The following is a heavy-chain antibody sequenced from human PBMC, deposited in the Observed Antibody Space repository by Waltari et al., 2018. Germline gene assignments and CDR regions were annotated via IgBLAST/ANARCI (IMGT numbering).Heavy chain of an antibody. CDR1: GYIFTDNY. CDR2: LNPKSGGT. D-gene: IGHD1-26*01. J-gene: IGHJ4*02. Sequence: QVQLVPSGAEVKKPGASVKVSCKASGYIFTDNYMHWVRQAPGQGLEWMGRLNPKSGGTNYAQKFQGRVTMTRDTSISTAYMELSRLRSDDTAVYYCARVGATKTDYWGQGTLVTVSS. CDR3: ARVGATKTDY. V-gene: IGHV1-2*06.